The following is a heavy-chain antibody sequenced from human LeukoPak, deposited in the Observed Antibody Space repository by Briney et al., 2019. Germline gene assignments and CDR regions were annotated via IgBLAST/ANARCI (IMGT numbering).Heavy chain of an antibody. CDR3: ARGAKMATRGFDY. D-gene: IGHD5-24*01. CDR2: IYNSGTT. CDR1: GGSIGSGGYY. Sequence: SETLSLTCTVSGGSIGSGGYYWNWIRQHPGKGLEWIGYIYNSGTTYIRPSLKSRVIISGDTSKNQLSLKLRSVTAADTAMFYCARGAKMATRGFDYWGQGILVTVSS. J-gene: IGHJ4*02. V-gene: IGHV4-31*03.